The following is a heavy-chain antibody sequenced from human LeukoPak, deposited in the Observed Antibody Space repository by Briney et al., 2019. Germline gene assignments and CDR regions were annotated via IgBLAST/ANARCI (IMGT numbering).Heavy chain of an antibody. CDR1: GFTVSTNF. Sequence: GGSLRLSCAASGFTVSTNFMSWVRQAPGKGLEWVSVIYSGGSTHYADSVKGRFTISRDDSKNTLYLQMNSVRADDTAVYYCARSSRSSWFYYFDHWGQGTLVTVSS. V-gene: IGHV3-53*01. CDR3: ARSSRSSWFYYFDH. J-gene: IGHJ4*02. CDR2: IYSGGST. D-gene: IGHD6-6*01.